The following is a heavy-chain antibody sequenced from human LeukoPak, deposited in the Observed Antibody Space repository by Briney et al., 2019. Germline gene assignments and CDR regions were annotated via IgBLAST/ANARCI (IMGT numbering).Heavy chain of an antibody. Sequence: EALQIPSWAAGGGSTSCWSGWWRRKPAGGRQGRVGIFPCDCGTRYSPSFQSQVTISADKSISTAYLQWSRLKASDTAMYYCAGSSGYRPGNAFDIWGQGTMVTVSS. CDR2: IFPCDCGT. V-gene: IGHV5-51*01. CDR1: GGGSTSCW. CDR3: AGSSGYRPGNAFDI. J-gene: IGHJ3*02. D-gene: IGHD3-3*01.